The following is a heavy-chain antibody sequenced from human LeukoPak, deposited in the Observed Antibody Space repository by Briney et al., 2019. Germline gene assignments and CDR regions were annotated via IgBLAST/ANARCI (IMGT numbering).Heavy chain of an antibody. Sequence: SETLSLTCTVSGGSISSYYWSWIRQPAGKGMEWIGRIYTSGSTNYNPSLKSRVTISVDKSKNQFSLKLSSVTAADTAVYYCARGSRDGYNWVNFDYWGQGTLVTVSS. J-gene: IGHJ4*02. CDR2: IYTSGST. CDR3: ARGSRDGYNWVNFDY. D-gene: IGHD5-24*01. V-gene: IGHV4-4*07. CDR1: GGSISSYY.